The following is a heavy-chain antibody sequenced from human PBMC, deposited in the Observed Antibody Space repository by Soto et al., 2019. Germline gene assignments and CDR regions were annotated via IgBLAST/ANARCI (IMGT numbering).Heavy chain of an antibody. J-gene: IGHJ6*02. V-gene: IGHV3-33*01. D-gene: IGHD1-7*01. Sequence: QVQLVESGGGVVQPGRSLSLSCAASGFTFSSYGMQWVRQAPGKGLEWVAVIWHDGSNQYYGDSVKGRFTISRDNSKNTLNLLMNNLRAEDSAVYYCARSGITGTGCYFYGMDVWGQGTTVTVSS. CDR3: ARSGITGTGCYFYGMDV. CDR2: IWHDGSNQ. CDR1: GFTFSSYG.